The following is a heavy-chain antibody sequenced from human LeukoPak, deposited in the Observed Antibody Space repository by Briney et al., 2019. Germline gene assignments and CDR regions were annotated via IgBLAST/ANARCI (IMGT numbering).Heavy chain of an antibody. D-gene: IGHD5-18*01. CDR1: GFPFSSYG. CDR2: IPYDGSDK. CDR3: AKRNAISGYSYGYGRPFFDY. J-gene: IGHJ4*02. Sequence: PGGSLRLPCAASGFPFSSYGMHWVRQAPGKGLEWVAFIPYDGSDKFYADSVKGRFTVSRDNSKNTLYLQMNSLRAEDTAVYYCAKRNAISGYSYGYGRPFFDYWGQGTLVTVSS. V-gene: IGHV3-30*02.